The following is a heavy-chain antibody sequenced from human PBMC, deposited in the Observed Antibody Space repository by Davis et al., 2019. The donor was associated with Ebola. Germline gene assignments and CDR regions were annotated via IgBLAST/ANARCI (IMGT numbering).Heavy chain of an antibody. J-gene: IGHJ6*04. CDR1: GFTFSSNS. D-gene: IGHD2-2*01. CDR3: ARDGPGGESGDDIVVVPDDRNTNYYYGMDV. Sequence: GESLKISCAASGFTFSSNSMNWVRQAPGKGLEWVSFISSSSNYIYYADSVKGRFTVSRDNAKNSLYLQMNSLRAEDTAVYYCARDGPGGESGDDIVVVPDDRNTNYYYGMDVWGKGTTVTVSS. V-gene: IGHV3-21*01. CDR2: ISSSSNYI.